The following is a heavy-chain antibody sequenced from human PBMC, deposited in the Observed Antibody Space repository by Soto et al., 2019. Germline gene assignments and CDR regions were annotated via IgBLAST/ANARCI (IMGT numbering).Heavy chain of an antibody. CDR3: AIPTGYSSTYSCSCDTYLFYVMDI. Sequence: GGSLRLSCAASGITFSSYGMNWVRQDPGKGLEWVAVISYDGGNKYYAESVKGRFTIYRDNPKNTLNLQMNSLRAEDTAVYYCAIPTGYSSTYSCSCDTYLFYVMDIWGQVTMLTASS. CDR1: GITFSSYG. J-gene: IGHJ6*01. CDR2: ISYDGGNK. V-gene: IGHV3-30*03. D-gene: IGHD2-2*01.